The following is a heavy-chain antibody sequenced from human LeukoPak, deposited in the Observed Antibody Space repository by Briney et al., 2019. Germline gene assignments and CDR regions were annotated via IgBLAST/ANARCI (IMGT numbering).Heavy chain of an antibody. CDR1: GGSISSSSYY. CDR3: AGGDSGYDYGYYYYYVDV. CDR2: IYYSGST. Sequence: SETLSLTCTVSGGSISSSSYYWGWIRQPPGKGLEWIGNIYYSGSTYYNPSLKSRVTISVDTSKNQFSLKLSSVTAADTAVYYCAGGDSGYDYGYYYYYVDVWGKGTTVTVSS. V-gene: IGHV4-39*01. D-gene: IGHD5-12*01. J-gene: IGHJ6*03.